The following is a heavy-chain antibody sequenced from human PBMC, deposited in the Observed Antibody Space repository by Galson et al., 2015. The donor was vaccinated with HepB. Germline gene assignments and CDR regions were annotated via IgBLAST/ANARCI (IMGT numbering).Heavy chain of an antibody. Sequence: SVKVSCKASGGTFSSYAISWVRQAPGQGLEWMGGIIPIFGIANYAQKFQGRVTITADESTSTAYMELSSLRSEDTAVYYCAREPSFRTYYDSSGYYVNWGQGTLVTVSS. J-gene: IGHJ4*02. V-gene: IGHV1-69*13. CDR2: IIPIFGIA. CDR1: GGTFSSYA. D-gene: IGHD3-22*01. CDR3: AREPSFRTYYDSSGYYVN.